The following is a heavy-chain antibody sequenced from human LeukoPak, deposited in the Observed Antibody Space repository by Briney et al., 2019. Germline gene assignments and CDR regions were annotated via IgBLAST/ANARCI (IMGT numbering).Heavy chain of an antibody. CDR1: GGSFGSYY. D-gene: IGHD2-2*01. J-gene: IGHJ4*02. Sequence: SETLSLTCSVSGGSFGSYYWSWIRQPAGKGLEWIGRIYTSGSTNYNPSLRSRATISVDKSKSQFSLKLTSVTAADTAVYYCARDLSYCSSTRCYAPYYFDYWGQGTLVTVSS. CDR2: IYTSGST. V-gene: IGHV4-4*07. CDR3: ARDLSYCSSTRCYAPYYFDY.